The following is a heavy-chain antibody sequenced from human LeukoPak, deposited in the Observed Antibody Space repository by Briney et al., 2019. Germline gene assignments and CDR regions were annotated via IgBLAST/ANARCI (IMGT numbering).Heavy chain of an antibody. Sequence: ASVKVSCKASGYTFTGYYMHWVRQAPGQGLEWMGWVNPNSGGTNYAQKFQGRVTMTRDTSISTAYMELSSLRSDDTAVYYCARDLRSGSFPPPFDYWGQGTLVTVSS. D-gene: IGHD5-12*01. J-gene: IGHJ4*02. CDR3: ARDLRSGSFPPPFDY. V-gene: IGHV1-2*02. CDR1: GYTFTGYY. CDR2: VNPNSGGT.